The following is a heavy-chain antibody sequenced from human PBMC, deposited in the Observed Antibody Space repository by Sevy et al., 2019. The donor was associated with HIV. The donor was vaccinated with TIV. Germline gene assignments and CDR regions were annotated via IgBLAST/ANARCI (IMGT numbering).Heavy chain of an antibody. CDR2: ISYDGSNK. Sequence: GGSLRLSCAASGFTFSSYAMHWVRQAPGKGLEWVAVISYDGSNKYYADSVKGRFTISRDNSKNTLYLQMNSLRAEDTAVYYCAREPGGDYSGGYFDYWGQGTLVTVSS. D-gene: IGHD4-17*01. V-gene: IGHV3-30-3*01. CDR1: GFTFSSYA. CDR3: AREPGGDYSGGYFDY. J-gene: IGHJ4*02.